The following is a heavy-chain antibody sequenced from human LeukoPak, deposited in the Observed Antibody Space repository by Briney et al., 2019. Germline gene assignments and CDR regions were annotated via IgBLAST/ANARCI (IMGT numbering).Heavy chain of an antibody. D-gene: IGHD6-13*01. V-gene: IGHV3-66*01. Sequence: PGGSLRLSCAASGFTVSSNYMSWVRQAPGKGLEWVSVIYSGGSTYYADSVKGRFTISRDNSKNALYLQMNSLRAEDTAVYYCAKYSSWYLEGMDVWGQGTTVTVSS. CDR1: GFTVSSNY. CDR3: AKYSSWYLEGMDV. J-gene: IGHJ6*02. CDR2: IYSGGST.